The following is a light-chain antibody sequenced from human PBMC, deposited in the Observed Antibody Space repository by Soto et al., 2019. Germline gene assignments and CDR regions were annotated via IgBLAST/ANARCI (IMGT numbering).Light chain of an antibody. Sequence: QPVLTQPPSASGSPGQSVTVSCTGTSSDVGGYNFVSWYQHHPGKAPKLMIYEVSKRPSGVPDRFSGSKSGNTASLTVSGLQAEDEADYFCSSYAGSNNYVFGTGTKVTVL. CDR1: SSDVGGYNF. J-gene: IGLJ1*01. CDR3: SSYAGSNNYV. CDR2: EVS. V-gene: IGLV2-8*01.